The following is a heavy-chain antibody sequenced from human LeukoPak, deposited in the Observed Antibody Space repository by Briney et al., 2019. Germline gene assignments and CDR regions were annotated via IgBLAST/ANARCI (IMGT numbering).Heavy chain of an antibody. CDR1: RFTFSSYS. Sequence: PGGSLTLSCAASRFTFSSYSMNWLRQAPGKGREGVTYISSSSTTMYHSDSVKGRFTISRDNAHNSLYLQMNSLRAEDTAVYYCARSRRRAWFGELLSSPYGMDVWGQGTTVTVSS. D-gene: IGHD3-10*01. V-gene: IGHV3-48*01. J-gene: IGHJ6*02. CDR3: ARSRRRAWFGELLSSPYGMDV. CDR2: ISSSSTTM.